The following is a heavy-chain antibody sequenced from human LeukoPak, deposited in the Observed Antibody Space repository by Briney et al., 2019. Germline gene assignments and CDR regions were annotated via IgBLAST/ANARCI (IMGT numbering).Heavy chain of an antibody. D-gene: IGHD1-1*01. V-gene: IGHV4-59*11. CDR3: ARAQGLGGTTYYYYYGMDV. Sequence: SETLSLTCTVSGGSISSHCWSWIRLPPGKGLEWIGDMYCRGSSNYNPSLKSRVTISVDTSKNQFSLKLRSVTAADTAVYYCARAQGLGGTTYYYYYGMDVWGQGTTVTVSS. J-gene: IGHJ6*02. CDR1: GGSISSHC. CDR2: MYCRGSS.